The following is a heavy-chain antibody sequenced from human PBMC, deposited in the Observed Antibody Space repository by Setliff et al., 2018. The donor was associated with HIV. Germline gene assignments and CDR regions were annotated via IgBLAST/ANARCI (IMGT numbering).Heavy chain of an antibody. D-gene: IGHD3-22*01. CDR2: INWNGGRT. Sequence: LRLSCAASGFTFRLYGMHWVRRAPGKGLEWVSGINWNGGRTGYADSVKGRFTISRDNAKNSLYLQMNSLRAEDTALYYCARGVTMIEGGYYFDYWGQGTLVTVSS. J-gene: IGHJ4*02. V-gene: IGHV3-20*04. CDR1: GFTFRLYG. CDR3: ARGVTMIEGGYYFDY.